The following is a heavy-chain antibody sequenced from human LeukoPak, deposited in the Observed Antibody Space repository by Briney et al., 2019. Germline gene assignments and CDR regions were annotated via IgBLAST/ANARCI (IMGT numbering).Heavy chain of an antibody. J-gene: IGHJ5*02. CDR3: ARRGRYCSSTSCFGTGRLDP. CDR1: GYTFTGYY. Sequence: GSVKVSCKASGYTFTGYYMHWVRQAPGQGLGWMGWINPNSGGTNYAQKFQGRVTMTRDTSISTAYMELSRLRSDDTAVYYCARRGRYCSSTSCFGTGRLDPWGQGTLVTVSS. CDR2: INPNSGGT. V-gene: IGHV1-2*02. D-gene: IGHD2-2*01.